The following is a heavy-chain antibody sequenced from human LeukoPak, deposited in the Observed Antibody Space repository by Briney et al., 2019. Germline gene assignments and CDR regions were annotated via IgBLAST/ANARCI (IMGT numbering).Heavy chain of an antibody. CDR3: AKGSSGWYAPPKGYFDY. CDR1: GFTFSSYA. Sequence: GGSLRLSCAASGFTFSSYAISWGRQAPGQGLEWVSAISGSGAGTCYADSVKGRFTISRDNSKNTLYLQMNSLRAEDTAVYYCAKGSSGWYAPPKGYFDYWGQGTLVTVSS. J-gene: IGHJ4*02. CDR2: ISGSGAGT. D-gene: IGHD6-19*01. V-gene: IGHV3-23*01.